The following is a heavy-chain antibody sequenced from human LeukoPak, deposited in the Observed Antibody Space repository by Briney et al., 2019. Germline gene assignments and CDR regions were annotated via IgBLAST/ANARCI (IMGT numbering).Heavy chain of an antibody. J-gene: IGHJ6*02. D-gene: IGHD2-2*01. CDR2: INWNGGST. V-gene: IGHV3-20*04. Sequence: GGSLRLSCAASGVTFDDYVMSWVRQAPGKGLEWVSGINWNGGSTGYADSVRGRFTISRDNAKNSLYLQMNSLRAEDTALYYCASGTSWIPGFRYYYGMDVWGQGTTVTVSS. CDR1: GVTFDDYV. CDR3: ASGTSWIPGFRYYYGMDV.